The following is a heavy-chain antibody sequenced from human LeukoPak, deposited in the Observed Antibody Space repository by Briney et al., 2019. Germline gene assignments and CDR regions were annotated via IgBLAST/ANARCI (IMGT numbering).Heavy chain of an antibody. D-gene: IGHD3-22*01. CDR3: ARRNHYDKEIDY. CDR1: GFTFSSYA. CDR2: ISFDGSNK. V-gene: IGHV3-30*04. J-gene: IGHJ4*02. Sequence: GRSLRLSCAASGFTFSSYAMHWVRQAPGKGLEWVTIISFDGSNKYYADSVKGRFTISRDNSKNTLYLQMNSPRAEDTAVYYCARRNHYDKEIDYWGQGTLVTVSS.